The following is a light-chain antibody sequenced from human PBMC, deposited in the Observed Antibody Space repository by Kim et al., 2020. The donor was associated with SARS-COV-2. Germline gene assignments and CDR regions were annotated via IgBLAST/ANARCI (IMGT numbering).Light chain of an antibody. Sequence: SSELTQDPAVSVALGQTVRITCQGDSLRSYYASWYQQKPGQAPVLVIYGKNNRPSGIPDRFSGSSSGNTASLTITGAQAEDEADYYCKSRDSSGNQRVFG. V-gene: IGLV3-19*01. CDR1: SLRSYY. J-gene: IGLJ3*02. CDR3: KSRDSSGNQRV. CDR2: GKN.